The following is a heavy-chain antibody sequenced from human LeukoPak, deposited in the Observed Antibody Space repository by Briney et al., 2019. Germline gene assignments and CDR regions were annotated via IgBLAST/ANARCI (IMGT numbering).Heavy chain of an antibody. Sequence: GGSLRLSCAASGFTFDDYAMHWVRQALGKGLEWVSLITWDGGTTHYADSVKGRFTISRDNTKNSLFLQMNSLRAEDTALYYCAKSFDWNYLNYFDYWGQGTLVTVSS. J-gene: IGHJ4*02. D-gene: IGHD1-7*01. CDR3: AKSFDWNYLNYFDY. CDR2: ITWDGGTT. CDR1: GFTFDDYA. V-gene: IGHV3-43D*03.